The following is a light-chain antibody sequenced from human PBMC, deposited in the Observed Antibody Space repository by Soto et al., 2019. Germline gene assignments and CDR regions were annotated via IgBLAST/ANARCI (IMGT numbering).Light chain of an antibody. Sequence: QTVVTQEPSFSVSPGGTVTLTCGLSSASVSTSWYPSWYQQTPGQAPRTLIYNTNTRSSGVPDRFSGSILGNKAALTITGAQADDESDYYCVLYMGSGIWVFGGGTKLTVL. CDR2: NTN. J-gene: IGLJ2*01. CDR1: SASVSTSWY. CDR3: VLYMGSGIWV. V-gene: IGLV8-61*01.